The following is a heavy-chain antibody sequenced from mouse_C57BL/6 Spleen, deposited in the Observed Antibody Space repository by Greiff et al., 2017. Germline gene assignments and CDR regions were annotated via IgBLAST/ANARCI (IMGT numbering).Heavy chain of an antibody. J-gene: IGHJ1*03. V-gene: IGHV5-17*01. CDR1: GFTFSDYG. CDR2: ISSGSSTI. D-gene: IGHD2-1*01. CDR3: ARHGNWGYWYFDV. Sequence: DVKLVESGGGLVKPGGSLKLSCAASGFTFSDYGMHWVRQAPEKGLEWVAYISSGSSTIYYADTVKGRFTISRDNAKNTLFLQMTSLRSEDTAMYYCARHGNWGYWYFDVWGTGTTVTVSS.